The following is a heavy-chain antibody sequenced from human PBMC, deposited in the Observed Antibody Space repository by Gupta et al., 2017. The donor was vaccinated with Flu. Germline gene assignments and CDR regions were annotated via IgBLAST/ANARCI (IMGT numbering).Heavy chain of an antibody. V-gene: IGHV4-38-2*01. D-gene: IGHD6-13*01. CDR1: GYSISSGYY. CDR3: AVLSAAAFGFDY. CDR2: IYHSGST. Sequence: VQLQESGPGLVKPSATLSLTCAVSGYSISSGYYWGWIRQPPGKGLEWIGSIYHSGSTYYNPSLKSRVTISVDTSKNQFSLKLSSVTAADTAVYYCAVLSAAAFGFDYWGQGTLGTVSS. J-gene: IGHJ4*02.